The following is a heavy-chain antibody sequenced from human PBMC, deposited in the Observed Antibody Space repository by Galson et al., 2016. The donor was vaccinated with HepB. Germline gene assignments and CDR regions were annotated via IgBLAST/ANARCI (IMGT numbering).Heavy chain of an antibody. CDR3: VISRAWFNYSFHGMDV. CDR1: GFTFSAFA. CDR2: VKSDGTIS. Sequence: SLRLSCAASGFTFSAFAVHWVRQAPGKGLEYVSVVKSDGTISYYGDSVKGRFTISRDNSKNPVYLQMSSLKTEDTAIYYCVISRAWFNYSFHGMDVWGQGTTVTVSS. J-gene: IGHJ6*02. V-gene: IGHV3-64D*06. D-gene: IGHD6-19*01.